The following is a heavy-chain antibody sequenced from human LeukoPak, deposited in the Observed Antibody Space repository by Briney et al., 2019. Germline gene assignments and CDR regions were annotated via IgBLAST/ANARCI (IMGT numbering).Heavy chain of an antibody. CDR3: ARDLFVAAAGNPPDY. D-gene: IGHD6-13*01. J-gene: IGHJ4*02. V-gene: IGHV3-7*01. CDR1: GFTFSTYW. CDR2: INPGGSEK. Sequence: GGSLRLSCAASGFTFSTYWMAWLRQAPGKGLEWVANINPGGSEKYYADSVKGRFTIFRDDAKNSLYLQMNSLRAEDTAVYYCARDLFVAAAGNPPDYWGQGTLVTVSS.